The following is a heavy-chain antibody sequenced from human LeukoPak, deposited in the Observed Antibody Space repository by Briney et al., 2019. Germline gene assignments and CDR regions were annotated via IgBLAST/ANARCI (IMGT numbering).Heavy chain of an antibody. V-gene: IGHV3-74*01. Sequence: GGSLRLSCAASGFTFSSYWMHWVRQAPGKGLVWLSRINSDGSSTSYADSVKGRFTISRDNAKNTLYLQMNSLRAEDTAVYYCARGSHDFWSGYYTDTPGNIDYWGQGTLVTVSS. CDR2: INSDGSST. CDR1: GFTFSSYW. J-gene: IGHJ4*02. D-gene: IGHD3-3*01. CDR3: ARGSHDFWSGYYTDTPGNIDY.